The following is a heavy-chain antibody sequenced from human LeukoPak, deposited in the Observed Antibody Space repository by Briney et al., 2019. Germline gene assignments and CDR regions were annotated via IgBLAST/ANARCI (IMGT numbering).Heavy chain of an antibody. CDR1: GFTFTSSA. J-gene: IGHJ5*02. V-gene: IGHV1-58*02. CDR3: AAEGHARRGGYDFWSGYYTAGWFDP. D-gene: IGHD3-3*01. CDR2: IVVGSGNT. Sequence: SVKVSCKASGFTFTSSAMQWVRQARGQRLEWIGWIVVGSGNTNYAQKFQERVTITRDMSTGTAYMELSSLRSEDTAVYYCAAEGHARRGGYDFWSGYYTAGWFDPWGQGTLVTVSS.